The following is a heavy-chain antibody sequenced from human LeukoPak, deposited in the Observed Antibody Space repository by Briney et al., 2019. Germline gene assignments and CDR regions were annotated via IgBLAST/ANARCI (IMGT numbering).Heavy chain of an antibody. D-gene: IGHD6-13*01. J-gene: IGHJ5*02. V-gene: IGHV4-39*01. Sequence: SETLSLTCTVSGGSIDNSNNYYWAWIRQPPGKGLEWIGSINYSGNTWYNWSLKSRVTISIDTSKNQFSLKLSSVTAADTAAYYCARHDGPGTVDPWGQGTLVTVSS. CDR2: INYSGNT. CDR3: ARHDGPGTVDP. CDR1: GGSIDNSNNYY.